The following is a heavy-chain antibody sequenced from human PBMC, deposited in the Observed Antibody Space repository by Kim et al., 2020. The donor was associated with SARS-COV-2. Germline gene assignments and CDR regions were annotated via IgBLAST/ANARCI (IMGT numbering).Heavy chain of an antibody. D-gene: IGHD3-10*01. CDR1: GYTFTSYG. Sequence: ASVKVSCKASGYTFTSYGISWVRQAPGQGLEWMGWISAYNGNTNYAQKLQGRVTMTTDTSTSTAYMELRSLRSDDTAVYYCARTVITMVRGFDWFDPWGQGTLVTVSS. V-gene: IGHV1-18*01. CDR3: ARTVITMVRGFDWFDP. CDR2: ISAYNGNT. J-gene: IGHJ5*02.